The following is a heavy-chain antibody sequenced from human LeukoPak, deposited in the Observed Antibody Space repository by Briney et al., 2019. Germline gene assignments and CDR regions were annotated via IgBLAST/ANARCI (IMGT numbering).Heavy chain of an antibody. D-gene: IGHD3-16*01. J-gene: IGHJ3*02. CDR2: ISAYNGNT. V-gene: IGHV1-18*01. CDR3: ARDSSITFGGVMGDAFDI. CDR1: GYTFTSYG. Sequence: ASVKFSCKASGYTFTSYGISWVRQAPGQGLEWMGWISAYNGNTNYAQKLQGRVTMTTDTSTSTAYMELRSLRSDDTAVYYCARDSSITFGGVMGDAFDIWGQGTMVTVSS.